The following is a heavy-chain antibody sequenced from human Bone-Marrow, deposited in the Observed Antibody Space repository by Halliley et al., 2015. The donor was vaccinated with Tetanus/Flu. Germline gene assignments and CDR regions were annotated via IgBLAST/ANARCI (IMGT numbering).Heavy chain of an antibody. Sequence: CAASGFTFHNYGFHWVRQAPGKGLQWVAVLSYDGNTKYSADSVKGRFTVSRDNSKNTVYLQMSSLKPEDTAVYYCAKDSLEYCSGGRCLGLLDIWGLGTLVTVPS. CDR3: AKDSLEYCSGGRCLGLLDI. CDR1: GFTFHNYG. J-gene: IGHJ4*02. CDR2: LSYDGNTK. D-gene: IGHD2-15*01. V-gene: IGHV3-30*18.